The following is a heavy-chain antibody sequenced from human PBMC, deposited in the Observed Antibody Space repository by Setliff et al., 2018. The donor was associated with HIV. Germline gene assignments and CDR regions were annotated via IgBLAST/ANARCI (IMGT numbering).Heavy chain of an antibody. D-gene: IGHD3-16*01. Sequence: SETLSLTCTVSGGSISGSSYFLAWIRQPPGRGLEWIGSISYSGSTYCSPSLKSRVSMSIDTSKDQFSLGLKSLTASDTAVYYCARLDTIMLYSDCWGQGTLVTVSS. J-gene: IGHJ4*02. CDR2: ISYSGST. CDR1: GGSISGSSYF. V-gene: IGHV4-39*01. CDR3: ARLDTIMLYSDC.